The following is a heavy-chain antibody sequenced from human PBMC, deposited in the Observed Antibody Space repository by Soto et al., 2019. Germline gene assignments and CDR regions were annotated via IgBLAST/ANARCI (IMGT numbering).Heavy chain of an antibody. V-gene: IGHV4-59*01. CDR3: ARGYSSNWFRLDS. D-gene: IGHD6-13*01. CDR1: GGSINSYY. CDR2: VYYGGST. J-gene: IGHJ4*02. Sequence: QVQLQESGPGLVKPSETLSLICTVSGGSINSYYWTWIRQPPGKGLEWIAYVYYGGSTNYNPSLRSRLTVSVDPSKNQFALNLNSVTAADTAVYYCARGYSSNWFRLDSWGQGILVTVSS.